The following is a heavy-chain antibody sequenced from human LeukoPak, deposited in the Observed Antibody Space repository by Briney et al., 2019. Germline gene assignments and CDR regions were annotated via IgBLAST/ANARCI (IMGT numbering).Heavy chain of an antibody. V-gene: IGHV4-34*01. CDR3: AGRGRSFDAFDI. Sequence: SSETLSLTSAVYGGSFSGYYWSWIRQPPGKGLEWSGEINHSVSTNYNPSLKSRVTISVDTSKNHFSLKLSSVTAADTAVYYCAGRGRSFDAFDIWGQGTMVTVSS. CDR1: GGSFSGYY. J-gene: IGHJ3*02. CDR2: INHSVST. D-gene: IGHD5-18*01.